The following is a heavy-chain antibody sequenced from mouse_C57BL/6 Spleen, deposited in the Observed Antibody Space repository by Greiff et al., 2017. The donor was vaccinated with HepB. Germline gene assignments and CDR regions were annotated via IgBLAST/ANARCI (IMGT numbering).Heavy chain of an antibody. CDR2: IYPGSGST. Sequence: QVHVKQPGAELVKPGASVKMSCKASGYTFTSYWITWVKQRPGQGLEWIGDIYPGSGSTNYNEKFKSKATLTVDTSSSTAYMQLSSLTSEDSAVYYCARRGLRDWYFDVWGTGTTVTVSS. CDR3: ARRGLRDWYFDV. CDR1: GYTFTSYW. V-gene: IGHV1-55*01. D-gene: IGHD1-1*01. J-gene: IGHJ1*03.